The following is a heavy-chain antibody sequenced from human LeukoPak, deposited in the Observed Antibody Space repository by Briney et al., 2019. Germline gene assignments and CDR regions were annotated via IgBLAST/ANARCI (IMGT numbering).Heavy chain of an antibody. Sequence: ASVKLSCKGSGYSFTVYHMHWLRQAPGQGLEWVGRISPNSGDTNYAQKFQGRVTMTRDTSISTAYMELSRLRSDDTAVYYCARDYCSSTSRLFDYWGQGTLVTVSS. CDR2: ISPNSGDT. V-gene: IGHV1-2*06. CDR3: ARDYCSSTSRLFDY. CDR1: GYSFTVYH. J-gene: IGHJ4*02. D-gene: IGHD2-2*01.